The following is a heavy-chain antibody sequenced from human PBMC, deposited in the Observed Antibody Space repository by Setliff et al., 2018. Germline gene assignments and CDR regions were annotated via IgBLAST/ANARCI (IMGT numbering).Heavy chain of an antibody. Sequence: GSLTLSCTVSGATVRSHDLSWVRQSPGKGLEWIGEIYHDGRTNYKAALKSRLTISIDKSKNQFSLNLSSVTAADTAVYYCARSLVILTPAFDFWGQGLMVTVSS. V-gene: IGHV4-4*02. CDR1: GATVRSHDL. CDR2: IYHDGRT. D-gene: IGHD3-22*01. J-gene: IGHJ4*02. CDR3: ARSLVILTPAFDF.